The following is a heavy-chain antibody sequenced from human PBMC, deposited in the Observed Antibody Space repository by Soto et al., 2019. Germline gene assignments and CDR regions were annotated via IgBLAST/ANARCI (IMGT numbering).Heavy chain of an antibody. CDR2: ISYDGSNK. D-gene: IGHD3-22*01. CDR3: ARGGYGYYDSSGYLIDY. CDR1: GFTFSSYA. Sequence: QVQLVESGGGVVQPGRSLRLSCAASGFTFSSYAMHCVRQAPGKGLEWVSVISYDGSNKYYADSVKGRFTISRDNSKNTLYLQMNSLRAEDTAVYYCARGGYGYYDSSGYLIDYWGQGTLVTVSS. J-gene: IGHJ4*02. V-gene: IGHV3-30-3*01.